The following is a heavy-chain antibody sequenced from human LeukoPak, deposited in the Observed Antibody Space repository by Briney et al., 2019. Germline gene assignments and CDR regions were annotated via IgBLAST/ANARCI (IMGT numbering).Heavy chain of an antibody. V-gene: IGHV3-7*01. CDR3: ARVYVGGLLRY. CDR2: IKQDGSEK. D-gene: IGHD2/OR15-2a*01. Sequence: PGGSLRLSCAASGFTFSSYSMDWVRQAPGKGLEWVANIKQDGSEKYYVDSVKGRFTISRDNAKNSLYLQMNSLRAEDTAVYYCARVYVGGLLRYWGQGTLVTVSS. J-gene: IGHJ4*02. CDR1: GFTFSSYS.